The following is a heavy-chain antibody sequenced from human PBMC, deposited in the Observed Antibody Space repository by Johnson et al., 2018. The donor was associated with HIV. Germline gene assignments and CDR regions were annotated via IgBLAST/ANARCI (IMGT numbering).Heavy chain of an antibody. CDR2: ISYDGSNK. Sequence: QVQLVESGGGVVQPGGSLRLSCAASGFTFSNFGIHWVRQAPGKGPEWVAVISYDGSNKYYADSVKGRFTISRDNSKNTLYLQMNSLRAEDTAVYYCARDGGIAATDAFDIWGQGTMVTVSS. CDR3: ARDGGIAATDAFDI. J-gene: IGHJ3*02. V-gene: IGHV3-30*19. CDR1: GFTFSNFG. D-gene: IGHD6-13*01.